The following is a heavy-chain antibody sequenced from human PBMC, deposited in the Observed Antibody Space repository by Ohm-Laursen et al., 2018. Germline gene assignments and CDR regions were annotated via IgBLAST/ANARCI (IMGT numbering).Heavy chain of an antibody. Sequence: GSLRLSCAASGFTFSSYAMSWVRQAPGKGLEWVSAISGSGGSTYYADSVKGRFTISRDNSKNTLYLQMNSLRAEDTAMYYCARVKQWLIYAFDIWGQGTMVTVSS. CDR2: ISGSGGST. J-gene: IGHJ3*02. V-gene: IGHV3-23*01. CDR3: ARVKQWLIYAFDI. D-gene: IGHD6-19*01. CDR1: GFTFSSYA.